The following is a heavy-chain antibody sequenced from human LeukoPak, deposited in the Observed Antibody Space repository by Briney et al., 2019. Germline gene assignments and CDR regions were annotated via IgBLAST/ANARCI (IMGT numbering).Heavy chain of an antibody. CDR1: GGSITNYY. J-gene: IGHJ4*02. CDR3: ARQGELAIDY. CDR2: IYNTGRT. D-gene: IGHD1-26*01. Sequence: PSETLSLTCSVSGGSITNYYWSWIRQSPGKGREWIGFIYNTGRTNYNPSLQSRVTMSIDTSKNQFSLKLSSVTAADTAVYYCARQGELAIDYWGQGTLVTVSS. V-gene: IGHV4-59*08.